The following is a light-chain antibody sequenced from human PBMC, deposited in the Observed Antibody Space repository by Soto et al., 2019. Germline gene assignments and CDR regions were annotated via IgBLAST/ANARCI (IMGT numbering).Light chain of an antibody. J-gene: IGLJ2*01. CDR3: TSYRGSSTLV. V-gene: IGLV2-14*01. CDR2: EVS. Sequence: QSVLTQPASVSGSPGQSITISCTGTSRDVGGYKYVSWYQQHRGKAPKLIIYEVSNWPSGVSNRFSGSKSCNTASLTISGLREEDEADYYCTSYRGSSTLVFGGGTKLTVL. CDR1: SRDVGGYKY.